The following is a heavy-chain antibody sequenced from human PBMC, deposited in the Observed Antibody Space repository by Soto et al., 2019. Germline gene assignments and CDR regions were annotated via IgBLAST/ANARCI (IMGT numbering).Heavy chain of an antibody. CDR2: IYHSGST. Sequence: PSETLSLTCAVSGYSISSGYYWGWIRQPPGKGLEWIGSIYHSGSTYYNPSLKSRVTISVDTSKSQFSLKLSSVTAADTAVYYCARVYTFYYYYYGMDVWGQGTTVTVSS. V-gene: IGHV4-38-2*01. CDR3: ARVYTFYYYYYGMDV. CDR1: GYSISSGYY. J-gene: IGHJ6*02. D-gene: IGHD2-2*02.